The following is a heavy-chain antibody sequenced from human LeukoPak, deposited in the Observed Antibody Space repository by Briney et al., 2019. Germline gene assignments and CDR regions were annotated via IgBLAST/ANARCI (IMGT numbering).Heavy chain of an antibody. J-gene: IGHJ6*02. Sequence: GASVTVSCTGSGYTFTNYAVHWVRQAPGQRLEWLGWINPGNGDTKYSQNFQGRVTVTSDTSAATAYVERNSLTSEDTAVYYCARERWHCRVNCYSVYYYALDVWGQGTTVTVSS. D-gene: IGHD2-15*01. CDR1: GYTFTNYA. V-gene: IGHV1-3*01. CDR3: ARERWHCRVNCYSVYYYALDV. CDR2: INPGNGDT.